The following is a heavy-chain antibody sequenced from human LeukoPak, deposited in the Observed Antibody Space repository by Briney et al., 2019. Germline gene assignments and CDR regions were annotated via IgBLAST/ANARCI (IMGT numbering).Heavy chain of an antibody. CDR3: AKREGHCSSTSCYVSPVAYYYYYYMDV. J-gene: IGHJ6*03. Sequence: PGGSLRLSCAASGFTFSSYGMHWVRQAPGKGLEWVAFIRYDGSNKYYADSVKGRFTISRDNSKNTLYLQMNSLRAEDTAVYYCAKREGHCSSTSCYVSPVAYYYYYYMDVWGKGTTVTISS. CDR1: GFTFSSYG. D-gene: IGHD2-2*01. V-gene: IGHV3-30*02. CDR2: IRYDGSNK.